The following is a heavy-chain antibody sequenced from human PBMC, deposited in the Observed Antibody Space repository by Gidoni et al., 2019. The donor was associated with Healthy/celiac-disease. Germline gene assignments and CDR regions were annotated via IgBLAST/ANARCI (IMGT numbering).Heavy chain of an antibody. CDR2: IYTSGST. J-gene: IGHJ6*02. D-gene: IGHD2-15*01. V-gene: IGHV4-61*02. Sequence: QVQLQESGPGLVKPSQTLSLTCTVSGGSISSGSYYWSWIRQPAGKGLEWIGRIYTSGSTKYNPPRKSRVTISVDKSKNQFSLKLSSVTAADTAVDYCARDGLCSGGSCGRGTPPGNYYYYGMDVWGQGTTVTVSS. CDR1: GGSISSGSYY. CDR3: ARDGLCSGGSCGRGTPPGNYYYYGMDV.